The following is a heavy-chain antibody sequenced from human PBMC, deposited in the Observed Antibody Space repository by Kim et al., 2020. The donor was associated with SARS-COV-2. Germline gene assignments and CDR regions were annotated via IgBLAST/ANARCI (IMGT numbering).Heavy chain of an antibody. V-gene: IGHV4-31*02. CDR3: ARTNYDILTGPYGMDV. Sequence: LKSRVSISVDTSKNQFSLKLSSVTAADTAVYYCARTNYDILTGPYGMDVWGQGTTVTVSS. J-gene: IGHJ6*02. D-gene: IGHD3-9*01.